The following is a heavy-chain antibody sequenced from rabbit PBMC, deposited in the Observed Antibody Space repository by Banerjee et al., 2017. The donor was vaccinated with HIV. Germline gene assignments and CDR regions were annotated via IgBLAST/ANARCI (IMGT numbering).Heavy chain of an antibody. Sequence: QEQLVESGGGLVQPEGSLTLTCTASGFSFSNGYVMCWVRQAPGKGLEWIACINTSSGNTVYASWAKGRFTISKTSSTTVTLQMTSLTVADTATYFCMRYGTGWGDNLWGPGTLVTVS. CDR1: GFSFSNGYV. J-gene: IGHJ4*01. V-gene: IGHV1S45*01. CDR3: MRYGTGWGDNL. CDR2: INTSSGNT. D-gene: IGHD4-1*01.